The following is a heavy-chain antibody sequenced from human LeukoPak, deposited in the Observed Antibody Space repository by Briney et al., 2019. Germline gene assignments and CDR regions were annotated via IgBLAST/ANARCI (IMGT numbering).Heavy chain of an antibody. CDR3: ARGGYYFYYAVDV. Sequence: SQTLSLTCTVSGGSISGGGYYWTWIRQHPGKGLEWIGYIYYSGSTYYNPSLKSRVTISMDTSKNQCSLKLSSVTAADTADYYCARGGYYFYYAVDVWGQGTTATVSS. D-gene: IGHD3-10*01. J-gene: IGHJ6*02. CDR1: GGSISGGGYY. CDR2: IYYSGST. V-gene: IGHV4-31*03.